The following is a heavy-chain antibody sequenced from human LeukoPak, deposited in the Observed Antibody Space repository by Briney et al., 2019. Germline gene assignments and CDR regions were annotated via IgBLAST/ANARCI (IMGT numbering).Heavy chain of an antibody. CDR2: INHSGST. Sequence: PSETLSLTCAVYGGSFSGYYWSWIRQPPGKGLEWIGEINHSGSTNYNPSLKSRVTISVDTSKNQFSLKLSSVTAADTAVYYCARAMSRWLQLPGYWGQGPLVTVSS. CDR3: ARAMSRWLQLPGY. CDR1: GGSFSGYY. V-gene: IGHV4-34*01. J-gene: IGHJ4*02. D-gene: IGHD5-24*01.